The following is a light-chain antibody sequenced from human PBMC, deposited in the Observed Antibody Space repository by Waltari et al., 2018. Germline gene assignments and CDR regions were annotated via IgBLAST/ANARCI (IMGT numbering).Light chain of an antibody. CDR3: MQTVQLPSFT. J-gene: IGKJ2*01. Sequence: DIVMTQTPPSLSVTPGQPASISCKSRQSLLHSDGKTYLYWYLQKPGQSPQLLIYEAFNRFSGVPDRFSGSGSGRDFTLKISRVEAEDVGVYYCMQTVQLPSFTFGQGTKLEIK. CDR1: QSLLHSDGKTY. V-gene: IGKV2D-29*02. CDR2: EAF.